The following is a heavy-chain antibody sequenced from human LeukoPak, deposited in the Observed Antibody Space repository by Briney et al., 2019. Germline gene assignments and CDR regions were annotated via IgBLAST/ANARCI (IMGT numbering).Heavy chain of an antibody. J-gene: IGHJ3*02. CDR1: GFTVSNNY. CDR2: IYSGGST. V-gene: IGHV3-66*01. Sequence: PGRSLRLSCAASGFTVSNNYMYWVRQAPGKGLEWVSVIYSGGSTYYADSVKGRFTISRDNSKNTLYLQMNSLRAEDTAVYYCAGDSVYEIVVVPAATDAFDIWGQGTMVTVSS. D-gene: IGHD2-2*01. CDR3: AGDSVYEIVVVPAATDAFDI.